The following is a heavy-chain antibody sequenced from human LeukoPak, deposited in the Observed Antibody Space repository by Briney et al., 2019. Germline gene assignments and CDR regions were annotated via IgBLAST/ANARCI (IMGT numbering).Heavy chain of an antibody. CDR3: ARAKELYYYGSGLFDY. J-gene: IGHJ4*02. CDR1: GGTFSSYA. CDR2: IIPILGIA. D-gene: IGHD3-10*01. Sequence: ASVKVSCKASGGTFSSYAISWVRQAPGQGLEWMGRIIPILGIANYAQKFQGRVTITADKSTSTAYMELSSLRSEDTAVYYCARAKELYYYGSGLFDYWGQGTLVTVSS. V-gene: IGHV1-69*04.